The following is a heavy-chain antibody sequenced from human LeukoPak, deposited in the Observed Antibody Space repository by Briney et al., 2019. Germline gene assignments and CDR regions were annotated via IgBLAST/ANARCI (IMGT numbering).Heavy chain of an antibody. CDR3: ATGRGSGSYYSDYYYYYGMDV. D-gene: IGHD3-10*01. J-gene: IGHJ6*02. Sequence: GASVKVSCKVSGYTLTELSLHWVRQAPGKGLEWMGGFDPEDGETIYAQKFQGRVTMTEDTSTDTAYMELSSLRSEDTAVYYCATGRGSGSYYSDYYYYYGMDVWGQGTTVTVSS. CDR2: FDPEDGET. CDR1: GYTLTELS. V-gene: IGHV1-24*01.